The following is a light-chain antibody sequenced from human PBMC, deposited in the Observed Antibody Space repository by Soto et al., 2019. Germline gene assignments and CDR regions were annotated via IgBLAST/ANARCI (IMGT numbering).Light chain of an antibody. CDR2: DAS. CDR1: QSVSSY. CDR3: QQRSNGTPYT. V-gene: IGKV3-11*01. Sequence: EIVLTQSPATLSLSPGERATLSCRASQSVSSYLAWYQQKPGQAPRLLIYDASNRATGIPARFSGSGSGTEYTLTITSLDTEDFAVYCCQQRSNGTPYTFGQGTKLEIK. J-gene: IGKJ2*01.